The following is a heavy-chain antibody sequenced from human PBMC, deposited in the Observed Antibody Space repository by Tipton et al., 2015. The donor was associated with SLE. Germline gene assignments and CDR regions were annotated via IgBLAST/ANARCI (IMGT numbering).Heavy chain of an antibody. Sequence: TLSLTYTVSGGSISSYYWSWIRQPPGKGLEWIGYIYYSGSTNYNPSLKSRVTISVDTSKNQFSLKLSSVTAADTAVYYCARPLCSSTSCRGEAFDIWGQGTMVTVSS. CDR2: IYYSGST. CDR3: ARPLCSSTSCRGEAFDI. J-gene: IGHJ3*02. CDR1: GGSISSYY. V-gene: IGHV4-59*08. D-gene: IGHD2-2*01.